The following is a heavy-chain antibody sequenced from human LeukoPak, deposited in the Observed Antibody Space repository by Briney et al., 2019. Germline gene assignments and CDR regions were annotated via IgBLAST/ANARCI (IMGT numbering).Heavy chain of an antibody. Sequence: SETLSLTCTVSGGSIGNYYWNWIRQPAGKGLEWIGRISTSGSPNYNPSLKSRVTMSVDTSRNQFSLRLSSVTVADTAVYYCAKCGPLRWNYYYYYMDVWGKGTTVTFSS. CDR3: AKCGPLRWNYYYYYMDV. V-gene: IGHV4-4*07. J-gene: IGHJ6*03. D-gene: IGHD4-23*01. CDR1: GGSIGNYY. CDR2: ISTSGSP.